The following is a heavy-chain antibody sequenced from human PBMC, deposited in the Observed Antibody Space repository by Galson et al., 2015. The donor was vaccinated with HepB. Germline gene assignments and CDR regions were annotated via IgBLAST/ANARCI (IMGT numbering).Heavy chain of an antibody. CDR3: ATWGVLRSFDWLFMFYFDY. D-gene: IGHD3-9*01. Sequence: SVKVSCKVSGYTLTELSMHWVRQAPGKGLEWMGGFDPENGKTIYAQKFQGRVTMTEDTSTDTAYMELSSPTSEDTAVYYCATWGVLRSFDWLFMFYFDYWGQGTLVTVSS. J-gene: IGHJ4*02. V-gene: IGHV1-24*01. CDR1: GYTLTELS. CDR2: FDPENGKT.